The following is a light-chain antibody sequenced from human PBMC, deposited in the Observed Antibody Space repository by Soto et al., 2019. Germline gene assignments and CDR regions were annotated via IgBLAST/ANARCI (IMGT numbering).Light chain of an antibody. CDR3: QQYGNSPRT. CDR1: QSVSGSY. CDR2: GAS. J-gene: IGKJ1*01. V-gene: IGKV3-20*01. Sequence: DIVLTQSPGTLSLSPGEIATLSCRASQSVSGSYLAWYQQKPGQAPRLLIYGASTRATGIPDRFSGSGSGTDFTLTISRLEPEDFAVYYCQQYGNSPRTFGQGTKVEIK.